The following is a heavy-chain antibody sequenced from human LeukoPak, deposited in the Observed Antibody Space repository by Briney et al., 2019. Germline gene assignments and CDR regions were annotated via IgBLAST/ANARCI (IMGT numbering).Heavy chain of an antibody. CDR1: GGSISSGDYY. CDR2: IYYNGSS. J-gene: IGHJ6*03. CDR3: ARGSGYDLSTDYYYYMDV. Sequence: SETLSLTCTVSGGSISSGDYYWSWIRQPPGKGLEWIGYIYYNGSSHYNPSLKSRVTISRDTSKNQFSLKLSSVTAADTAVYYCARGSGYDLSTDYYYYMDVWGKGTTVTVSS. V-gene: IGHV4-30-4*08. D-gene: IGHD5-12*01.